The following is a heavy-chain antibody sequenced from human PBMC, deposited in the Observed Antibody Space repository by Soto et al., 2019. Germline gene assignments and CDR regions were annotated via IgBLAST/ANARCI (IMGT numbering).Heavy chain of an antibody. V-gene: IGHV3-30-3*01. D-gene: IGHD3-10*01. Sequence: GGSLRLSCAASGFTFSTYAMHWVRQAPGKGLEWVAVISYDGSNKYYAASVKGRFYISRDNSKNTEYLQTNSLRAEDTAVYYCARGSVGANYYYYGMDVWGQGTTVTVSS. CDR1: GFTFSTYA. J-gene: IGHJ6*02. CDR2: ISYDGSNK. CDR3: ARGSVGANYYYYGMDV.